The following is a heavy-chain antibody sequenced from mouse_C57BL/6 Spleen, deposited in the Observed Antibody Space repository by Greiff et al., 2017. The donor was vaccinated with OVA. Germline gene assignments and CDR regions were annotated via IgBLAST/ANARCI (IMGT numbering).Heavy chain of an antibody. V-gene: IGHV8-8*01. CDR1: GFSLSSSGMG. D-gene: IGHD3-2*02. Sequence: QVQLKASGPGLLQPSPSLRLSCSFSGFSLSSSGMGVVWLRPPSGMGLEWLAHIWWGDDKYYNPALKSRLTISKDTSKNQVFLKIANVDTADTATYYGARIASAQATGFAYWGQGTLVTVSA. CDR3: ARIASAQATGFAY. CDR2: IWWGDDK. J-gene: IGHJ3*01.